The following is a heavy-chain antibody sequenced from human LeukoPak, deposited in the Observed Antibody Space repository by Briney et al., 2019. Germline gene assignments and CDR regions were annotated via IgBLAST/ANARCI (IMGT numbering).Heavy chain of an antibody. J-gene: IGHJ4*02. CDR3: ARDSPRQRGHDS. D-gene: IGHD3-10*01. CDR2: IKQDGSQK. Sequence: PGGSLRLSCAASRFTFSNYWMSWVRQAPGKGLEWVANIKQDGSQKYYVDSVKGRFTISRDNAKNSLYLQMKSLRAEDTAMYYCARDSPRQRGHDSWGQGTLVTVSS. CDR1: RFTFSNYW. V-gene: IGHV3-7*03.